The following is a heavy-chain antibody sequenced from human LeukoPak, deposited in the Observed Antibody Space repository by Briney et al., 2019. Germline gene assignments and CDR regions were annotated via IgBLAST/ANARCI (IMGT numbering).Heavy chain of an antibody. D-gene: IGHD3-9*01. Sequence: GGSLRLSCAASGFTFSNYWMHWVRQAPGKGLVWVPRIKGDGSHTIYADSVKGRFTISRDNAKNTLYLQMKSLRAEDMAVYYCVRDWDHFDFDSWGLGTLVTVSS. CDR1: GFTFSNYW. V-gene: IGHV3-74*01. CDR2: IKGDGSHT. CDR3: VRDWDHFDFDS. J-gene: IGHJ5*01.